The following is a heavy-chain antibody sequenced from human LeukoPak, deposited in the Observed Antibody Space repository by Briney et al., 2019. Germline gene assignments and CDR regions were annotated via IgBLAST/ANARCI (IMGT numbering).Heavy chain of an antibody. CDR3: AGDSGSYYAFDY. CDR1: GFTFSSYW. V-gene: IGHV3-21*01. CDR2: ISSGSGYI. J-gene: IGHJ4*02. D-gene: IGHD1-26*01. Sequence: PGGSLRLSCSASGFTFSSYWMHWVRQAPGKGLEWVSSISSGSGYIYYADSVKGRFTISRDNAKNSLYLQMNSLRAEDTAVYYCAGDSGSYYAFDYWGQGTLVTVSS.